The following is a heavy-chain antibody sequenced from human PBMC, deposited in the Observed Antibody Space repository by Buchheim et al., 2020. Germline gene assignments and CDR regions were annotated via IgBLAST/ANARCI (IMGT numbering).Heavy chain of an antibody. CDR3: ARSLRFGYYYYGMDV. V-gene: IGHV3-30-3*01. J-gene: IGHJ6*02. D-gene: IGHD3-3*01. CDR1: GFTFSSYA. Sequence: QVQLVESGGGVVQPGRSLRLSCAASGFTFSSYAMHWVRQAPGKGLEWVAVISYDGSNKYYADSVKGRFPISRDTSKNQLYLQMNSLRAEDTAVYYCARSLRFGYYYYGMDVWGQGTT. CDR2: ISYDGSNK.